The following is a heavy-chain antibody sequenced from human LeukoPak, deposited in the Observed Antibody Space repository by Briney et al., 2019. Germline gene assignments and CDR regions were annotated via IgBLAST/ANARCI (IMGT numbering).Heavy chain of an antibody. CDR1: GGSFSGYF. Sequence: SETLSLTCAVYGGSFSGYFWTWVRQPPGKGLQWIGEINHSGSTNYDPSLKSRVTISVDTSKNQFSLRLGSVTAADAAVYYCASSGLIVAFDIWGQGTMITVSS. J-gene: IGHJ3*02. CDR3: ASSGLIVAFDI. CDR2: INHSGST. D-gene: IGHD2-15*01. V-gene: IGHV4-34*01.